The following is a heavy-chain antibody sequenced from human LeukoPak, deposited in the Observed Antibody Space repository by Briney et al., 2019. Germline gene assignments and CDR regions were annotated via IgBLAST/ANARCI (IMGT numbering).Heavy chain of an antibody. CDR1: GYTFTAYY. V-gene: IGHV1-2*06. CDR2: INPKNGDT. Sequence: GESLKISCKASGYTFTAYYIHWVRQAPGQGLEWMGRINPKNGDTNCAQKFQDRVTMTRDTSMSAAYMEISRLTYDDTAVYYCGRGIQSFDPWGQGTLVTVSS. CDR3: GRGIQSFDP. J-gene: IGHJ5*02.